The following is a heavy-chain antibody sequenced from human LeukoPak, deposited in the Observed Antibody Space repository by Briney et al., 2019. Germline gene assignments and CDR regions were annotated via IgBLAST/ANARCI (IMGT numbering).Heavy chain of an antibody. V-gene: IGHV3-21*01. CDR1: GFTFTTYG. J-gene: IGHJ4*02. Sequence: GGSLRLSCAASGFTFTTYGMNWVRQAPGKGLEWVSSISGSSSHIYYADSVKGRFTISRDNAKNSLYLQMNSLRAEDTAVGYCTRRGPCFDYWGQGTLVTVSS. CDR2: ISGSSSHI. CDR3: TRRGPCFDY. D-gene: IGHD1-14*01.